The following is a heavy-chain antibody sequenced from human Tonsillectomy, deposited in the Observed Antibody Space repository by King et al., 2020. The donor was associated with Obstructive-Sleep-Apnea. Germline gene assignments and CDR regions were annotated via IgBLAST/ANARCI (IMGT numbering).Heavy chain of an antibody. D-gene: IGHD3-10*01. CDR2: ISGSGGST. CDR1: EFTFSSYA. J-gene: IGHJ4*02. Sequence: VQLVESGGGLVQPGGSLRLSWAASEFTFSSYAMSWVRQAPGKGLDWVSTISGSGGSTYYAESVKGRFTISRDNSKDTLYLQMNSLRAEVTAVYFCAKSPDFYGSGSYFYWGQGTLVTVSS. CDR3: AKSPDFYGSGSYFY. V-gene: IGHV3-23*04.